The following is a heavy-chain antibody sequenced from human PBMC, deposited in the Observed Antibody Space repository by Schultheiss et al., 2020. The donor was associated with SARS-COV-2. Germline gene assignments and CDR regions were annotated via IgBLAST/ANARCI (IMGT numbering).Heavy chain of an antibody. Sequence: GALRLSCAASGFTFSSYGMHWVRQAPGKGLEWVAVIWYDGSNKYYADSVKGRFTISRDNSKNTLYLQMNSLRAEDTAVYYCARGGSGWFREGTHPDWYFDLWGRGTLVTVSS. V-gene: IGHV3-33*01. J-gene: IGHJ2*01. D-gene: IGHD6-19*01. CDR1: GFTFSSYG. CDR2: IWYDGSNK. CDR3: ARGGSGWFREGTHPDWYFDL.